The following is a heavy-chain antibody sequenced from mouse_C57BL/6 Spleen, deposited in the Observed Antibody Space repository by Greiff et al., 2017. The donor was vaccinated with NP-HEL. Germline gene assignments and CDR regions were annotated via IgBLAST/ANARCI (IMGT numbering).Heavy chain of an antibody. J-gene: IGHJ3*01. CDR1: GFSFNTYA. Sequence: EVHLVESGGGLVQPKGSLKLSCAASGFSFNTYAMNWVRQAPGKGLEWVARIRSKSNNYATYYADSVKDRFTISRDDSESMLYLQMNNLKTEDTAMYYCVRPYDYDRSWFAYWGQGTLVTVSA. CDR3: VRPYDYDRSWFAY. D-gene: IGHD2-4*01. V-gene: IGHV10-1*01. CDR2: IRSKSNNYAT.